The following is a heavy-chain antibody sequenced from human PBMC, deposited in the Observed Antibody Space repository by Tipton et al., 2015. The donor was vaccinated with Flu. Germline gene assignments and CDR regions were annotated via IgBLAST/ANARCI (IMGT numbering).Heavy chain of an antibody. CDR2: IYHNGGT. CDR1: GYSISNGYY. CDR3: VRGVATGNYYYGMDV. Sequence: TLSLTCVVSGYSISNGYYWSWIRQPPGKGLEWIGSIYHNGGTDYNPSLKSRVTISVDKSNNEFSLKVTSVTAADTAVYFCVRGVATGNYYYGMDVRGQGTTVTVSS. J-gene: IGHJ6*02. D-gene: IGHD1-1*01. V-gene: IGHV4-38-2*01.